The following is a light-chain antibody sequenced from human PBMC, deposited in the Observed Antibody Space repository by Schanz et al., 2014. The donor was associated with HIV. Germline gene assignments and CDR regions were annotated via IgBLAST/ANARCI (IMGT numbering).Light chain of an antibody. J-gene: IGLJ2*01. V-gene: IGLV2-14*01. Sequence: QSALTQPASVSGSPGQSITISCTGTSSDVGGYKYVSWYQQYPGKAPKLIIFDVDNRPSGVSWRFSASKSGNTASLTISGLQAEDEADYYCSSYTSSNTLLFGGGTKLTVL. CDR3: SSYTSSNTLL. CDR1: SSDVGGYKY. CDR2: DVD.